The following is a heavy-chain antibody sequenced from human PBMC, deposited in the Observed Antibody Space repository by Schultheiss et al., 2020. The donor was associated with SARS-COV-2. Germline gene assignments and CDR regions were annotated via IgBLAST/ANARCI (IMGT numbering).Heavy chain of an antibody. V-gene: IGHV3-74*01. J-gene: IGHJ4*02. CDR3: ARDPDDFWSGFGVDY. Sequence: GESLKISCAASGFTFSSYAMSWVRQAPGKGLVWVSCINSDGSSTSYADSVKGRFTISRDNAKNTLYLQMNSLRAEDTAVYYCARDPDDFWSGFGVDYWGQGTLVTVSS. D-gene: IGHD3-3*01. CDR1: GFTFSSYA. CDR2: INSDGSST.